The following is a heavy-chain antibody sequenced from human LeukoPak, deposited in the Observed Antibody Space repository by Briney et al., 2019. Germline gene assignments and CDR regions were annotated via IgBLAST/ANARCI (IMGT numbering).Heavy chain of an antibody. V-gene: IGHV4-59*01. CDR1: GGSISSDY. Sequence: SETLSLTCNVSGGSISSDYWNWIRQPPGKALEWIGYIYHSGSTNYNPSLRGRVTISIDKSKKQFSLKLTSVTAADTAVYYCARGVYIAAGQYGYWGQGTLVTVSS. CDR3: ARGVYIAAGQYGY. J-gene: IGHJ4*02. CDR2: IYHSGST. D-gene: IGHD6-13*01.